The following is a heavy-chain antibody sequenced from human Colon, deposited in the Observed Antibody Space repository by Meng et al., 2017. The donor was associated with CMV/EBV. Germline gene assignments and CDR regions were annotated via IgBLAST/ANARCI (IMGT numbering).Heavy chain of an antibody. CDR1: GFTFSTYA. CDR2: LSSSGGST. Sequence: GGSLRLSCAASGFTFSTYAMSWVRQAPGKGLEWVSALSSSGGSTFYADSVKGRFTISRDNAKNSLFLQMNSLRAEDTAVYYCARDGRGGDLGWFHYYGMDVWGQGTTVTVSS. CDR3: ARDGRGGDLGWFHYYGMDV. V-gene: IGHV3-23*01. J-gene: IGHJ6*02. D-gene: IGHD1-26*01.